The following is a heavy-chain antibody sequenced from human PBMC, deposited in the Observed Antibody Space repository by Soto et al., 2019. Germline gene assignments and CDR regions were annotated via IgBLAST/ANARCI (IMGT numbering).Heavy chain of an antibody. CDR3: ARGGNYVFDY. J-gene: IGHJ4*02. V-gene: IGHV3-74*01. CDR2: ISGDGSST. Sequence: LRRSCADSGFTFRSHWIHWVRQAPGKGLVWVSRISGDGSSTHYADSVKGRFTISRDNAKNTLYLQMNSLRAEDTAVYYCARGGNYVFDYWGQGTLVTVSS. CDR1: GFTFRSHW. D-gene: IGHD1-26*01.